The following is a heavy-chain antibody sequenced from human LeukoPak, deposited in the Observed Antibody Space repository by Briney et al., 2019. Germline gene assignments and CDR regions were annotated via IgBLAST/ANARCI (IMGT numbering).Heavy chain of an antibody. J-gene: IGHJ4*02. CDR3: FKQKTAYEILTGIVYFDF. CDR2: IKGSGGST. D-gene: IGHD3-9*01. Sequence: GGSLRLFGAASGFPFSSYAMTWVRQAPGNGLYEVSAIKGSGGSTYYADSVKGRFTISRDNSKNTLYLQMNSLRAEDTAVYFFFKQKTAYEILTGIVYFDFWGQGTLVTVSS. V-gene: IGHV3-23*01. CDR1: GFPFSSYA.